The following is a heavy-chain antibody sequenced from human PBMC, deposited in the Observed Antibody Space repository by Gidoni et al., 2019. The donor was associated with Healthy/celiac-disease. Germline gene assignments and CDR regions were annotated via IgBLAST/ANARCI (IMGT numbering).Heavy chain of an antibody. CDR1: GSSVSSGSYY. CDR2: IYYSGST. Sequence: QVQLQESGPGLVKPSETLSLPCTVSGSSVSSGSYYWSWIRQPPGKGLEWIGYIYYSGSTNYNPSLKSRVTISVDTSKNQFSLKLSSVTAADTAVYYCARGRGLLYFDYWGQGTLVTVSS. J-gene: IGHJ4*02. V-gene: IGHV4-61*01. D-gene: IGHD2-15*01. CDR3: ARGRGLLYFDY.